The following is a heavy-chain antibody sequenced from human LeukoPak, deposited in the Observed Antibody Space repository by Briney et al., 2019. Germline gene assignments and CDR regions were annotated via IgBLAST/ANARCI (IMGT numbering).Heavy chain of an antibody. J-gene: IGHJ5*02. CDR2: IIWNGDAT. Sequence: GGSLRLSCAASGFTFDDYVMNWVRQAPGKGLEWVSGIIWNGDATGYADSVKGRFTISRDNAKNSLYLQMNSLRAEDTALYYCAKDRTYNWKLPHNWFDPWGQGTLVTVSS. CDR3: AKDRTYNWKLPHNWFDP. V-gene: IGHV3-20*04. D-gene: IGHD1-1*01. CDR1: GFTFDDYV.